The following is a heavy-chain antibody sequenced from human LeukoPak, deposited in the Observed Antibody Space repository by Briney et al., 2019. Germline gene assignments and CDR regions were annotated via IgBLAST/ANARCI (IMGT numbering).Heavy chain of an antibody. CDR3: AKAYAFVGANYFDY. V-gene: IGHV3-23*01. CDR1: GFTFSSYA. J-gene: IGHJ4*02. CDR2: ISGSGGST. Sequence: GGSLRLSCAASGFTFSSYAMSWVRQAPGKGLEWVSAISGSGGSTYYADSVKGRFTISRDNSKNTLYLQMNNLRAEDAAIYYCAKAYAFVGANYFDYWGQGTLVTVSS. D-gene: IGHD1-26*01.